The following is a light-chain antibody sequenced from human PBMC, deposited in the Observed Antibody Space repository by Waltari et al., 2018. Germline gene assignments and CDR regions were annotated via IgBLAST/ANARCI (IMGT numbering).Light chain of an antibody. Sequence: DIQMTQSPSSLSASVGDRVTLTCQASQDISNYLNWYQQKPGKAPKLLIYDASNLETGGPSRFSGSGSGTDFTFTISSLQPEDIATYYCQQYDNLPYTFGQGTKLEIK. CDR3: QQYDNLPYT. V-gene: IGKV1-33*01. CDR2: DAS. J-gene: IGKJ2*01. CDR1: QDISNY.